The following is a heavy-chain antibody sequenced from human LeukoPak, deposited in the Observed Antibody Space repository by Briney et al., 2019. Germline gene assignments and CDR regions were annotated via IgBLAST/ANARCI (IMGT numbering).Heavy chain of an antibody. CDR3: ATNILVRDIINWFDP. CDR2: IKPNSGGT. CDR1: GYIFADYY. Sequence: ASVKVSCKASGYIFADYYIHWVRQAPGQGLELMGWIKPNSGGTRSAQKFQGRVTMTRDTSISTAYMELSSLRYDDTAVYYCATNILVRDIINWFDPWGQGTLVTVSS. J-gene: IGHJ5*02. D-gene: IGHD3-10*01. V-gene: IGHV1-2*02.